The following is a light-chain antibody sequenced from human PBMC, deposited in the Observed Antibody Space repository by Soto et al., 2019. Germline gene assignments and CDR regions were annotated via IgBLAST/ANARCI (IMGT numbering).Light chain of an antibody. Sequence: EIVLTQSPGTLSLSPGERATLSCRASQSVSSSYLAWYQQKPGQAPRLLIYGASSRATGMPDRFSGSGSGTDFTLTISRLEPEDFAVYYCQQYGSSHPMYTFGQGTKLEIK. CDR3: QQYGSSHPMYT. V-gene: IGKV3-20*01. CDR1: QSVSSSY. J-gene: IGKJ2*01. CDR2: GAS.